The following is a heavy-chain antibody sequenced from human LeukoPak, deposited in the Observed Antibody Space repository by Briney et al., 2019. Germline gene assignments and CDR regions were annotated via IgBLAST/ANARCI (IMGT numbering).Heavy chain of an antibody. J-gene: IGHJ5*02. CDR1: GDSVSSYY. CDR3: ARHAVCYYGSGSSP. V-gene: IGHV4-59*08. Sequence: PSETLSLTCTVSGDSVSSYYWSWIRQPPGKGLEWIGYMYCSGSTNYNPSLKSRVTISVGTSKNQFSLKLSSVTAADTAVYYCARHAVCYYGSGSSPWGQGTLVTVSS. D-gene: IGHD3-10*01. CDR2: MYCSGST.